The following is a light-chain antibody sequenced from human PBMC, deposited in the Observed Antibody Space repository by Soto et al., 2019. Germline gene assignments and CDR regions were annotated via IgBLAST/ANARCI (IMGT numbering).Light chain of an antibody. Sequence: DIQMTQSPSTLSASIGDRFTITFRASQTISDFLNWYQLKPGKAPKLLIYDASSLESGVPSRFSGSGSGTEFTLTISSLQPDDFATYYCQQYNSYWTFGQGTKVDIK. CDR3: QQYNSYWT. J-gene: IGKJ1*01. V-gene: IGKV1-5*01. CDR1: QTISDF. CDR2: DAS.